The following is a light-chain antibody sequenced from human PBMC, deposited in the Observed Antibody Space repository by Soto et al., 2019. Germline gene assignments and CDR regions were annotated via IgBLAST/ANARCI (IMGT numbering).Light chain of an antibody. CDR1: QSVSSSY. CDR3: QHYGTPPPT. V-gene: IGKV3-20*01. CDR2: GAS. J-gene: IGKJ2*01. Sequence: EIILTQSPDTLSLSRGERATLSCRASQSVSSSYLAWYQQKPGQAPRLLISGASSRATGIPDRFRGSGSGTGFTLTISRQDHEDFAVHYCQHYGTPPPTFGQGTTLELK.